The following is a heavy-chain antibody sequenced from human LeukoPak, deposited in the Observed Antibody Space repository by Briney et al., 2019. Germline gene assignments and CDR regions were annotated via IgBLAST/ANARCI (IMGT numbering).Heavy chain of an antibody. J-gene: IGHJ4*02. CDR3: ARSPYGSGSYTH. CDR1: GGSISSSSYY. D-gene: IGHD3-10*01. Sequence: SETLSLTCTVSGGSISSSSYYWGWIRQSPGKALEWIGSIYYTGSTYYNPSLKSRLTMSVDTSENQFSLNLTSVTAADTAVYYCARSPYGSGSYTHWGQGSLVTVSS. CDR2: IYYTGST. V-gene: IGHV4-39*01.